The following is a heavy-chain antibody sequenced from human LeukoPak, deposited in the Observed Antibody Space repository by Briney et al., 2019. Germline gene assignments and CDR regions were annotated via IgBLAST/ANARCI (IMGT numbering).Heavy chain of an antibody. CDR1: GYRFNDYA. V-gene: IGHV3-64*01. D-gene: IGHD3-9*01. CDR2: INNNGDST. J-gene: IGHJ4*02. CDR3: ARDYQTGFTGPGGDF. Sequence: GGSLRLSCAASGYRFNDYAIHWFRQAPGKGLEYVSGINNNGDSTYYANSVKGRFTISRNNSKNTLYLQMGSLTSEDTAIYYCARDYQTGFTGPGGDFWGQGTLVTVSS.